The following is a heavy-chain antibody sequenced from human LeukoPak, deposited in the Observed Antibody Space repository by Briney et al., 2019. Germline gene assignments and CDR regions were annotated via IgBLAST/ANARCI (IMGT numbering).Heavy chain of an antibody. V-gene: IGHV1-24*01. CDR1: GYTLTELA. CDR3: ARDRIAVAGRKYYYYMDV. D-gene: IGHD6-19*01. Sequence: ASVKVSCKVSGYTLTELAMHWVRQSPGKGLDWMGGFDPESGETVYAKQFQGRVSMTEGTSTETAYLELNSLTSEDTAVYYCARDRIAVAGRKYYYYMDVWGKGTTVTVSS. J-gene: IGHJ6*03. CDR2: FDPESGET.